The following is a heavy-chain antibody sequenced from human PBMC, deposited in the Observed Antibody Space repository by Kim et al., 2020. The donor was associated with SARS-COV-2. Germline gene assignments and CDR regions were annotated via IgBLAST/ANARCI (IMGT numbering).Heavy chain of an antibody. J-gene: IGHJ6*02. Sequence: ASVKVSCKASGYTFTSYYMHWVRQAPGQGLEWMGIINPSGGSTSNAQKFQGRGTMTRDTSTSTVYMELSSLRSEDTAVYYCARDGGRSGWYTHYYYYYGMDVWGQGTTVTVSS. CDR1: GYTFTSYY. CDR3: ARDGGRSGWYTHYYYYYGMDV. CDR2: INPSGGST. V-gene: IGHV1-46*01. D-gene: IGHD6-19*01.